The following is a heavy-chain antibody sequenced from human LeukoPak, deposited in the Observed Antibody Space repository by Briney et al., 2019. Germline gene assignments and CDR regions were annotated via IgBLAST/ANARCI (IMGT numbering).Heavy chain of an antibody. Sequence: GGSLRLTCAVSAFTVSSNYVSWVRQAPGKGLEWVSVIYGGGSTNYADSVKGRFTISRDNSKNTLYLQMNSLRAEDTAVYYCARDHSGSYQRAFDIWGQGTMVTVSS. V-gene: IGHV3-66*02. CDR3: ARDHSGSYQRAFDI. D-gene: IGHD1-26*01. CDR1: AFTVSSNY. J-gene: IGHJ3*02. CDR2: IYGGGST.